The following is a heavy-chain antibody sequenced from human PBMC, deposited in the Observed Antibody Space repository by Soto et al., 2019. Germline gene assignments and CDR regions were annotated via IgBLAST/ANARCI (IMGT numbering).Heavy chain of an antibody. CDR1: GYIFTSYY. Sequence: ASVKVSCKAVGYIFTSYYIHWVRQAPGQGLEWMGLINPSGGSTNYAQKFQGRVTVTRDTSTSTVYMELSGLGSDDTAVYYCARESRYCSGSSCYFLPGIDYWG. CDR3: ARESRYCSGSSCYFLPGIDY. V-gene: IGHV1-46*01. CDR2: INPSGGST. J-gene: IGHJ4*01. D-gene: IGHD2-15*01.